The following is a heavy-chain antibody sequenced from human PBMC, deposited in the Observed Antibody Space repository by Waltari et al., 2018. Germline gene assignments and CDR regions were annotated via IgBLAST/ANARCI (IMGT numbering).Heavy chain of an antibody. V-gene: IGHV1-2*02. CDR1: GYTFTGYY. Sequence: QVQLVQSGAEVKKPGASVKVSCKASGYTFTGYYMHWVRQAPGQGLEWMGWINPNSVGTNYAQKCQGRVTMTRDTSISTAYMGLSRLRSDDTAVYYCARDDLLRFGSPHLPFDYWGQGTLVTVSS. J-gene: IGHJ4*02. CDR2: INPNSVGT. D-gene: IGHD3-10*01. CDR3: ARDDLLRFGSPHLPFDY.